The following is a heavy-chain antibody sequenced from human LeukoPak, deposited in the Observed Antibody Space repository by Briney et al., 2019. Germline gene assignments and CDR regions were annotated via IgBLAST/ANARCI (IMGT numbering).Heavy chain of an antibody. D-gene: IGHD1-26*01. V-gene: IGHV3-11*04. CDR3: ARDPYSGSYGDYYYYMDV. J-gene: IGHJ6*03. Sequence: GGSLRLSCAASGFTFSDYYMSWIRQAPGKGLEWVSYISSSGSTIYYADSVKGRFTISRDNAKNSLYLQMNSLRDEDTAVYYCARDPYSGSYGDYYYYMDVWGKGTTVTISS. CDR2: ISSSGSTI. CDR1: GFTFSDYY.